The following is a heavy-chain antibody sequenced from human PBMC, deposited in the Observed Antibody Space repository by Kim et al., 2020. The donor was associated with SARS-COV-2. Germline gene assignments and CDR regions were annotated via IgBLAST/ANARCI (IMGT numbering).Heavy chain of an antibody. V-gene: IGHV4-30-2*01. CDR3: ARGIGGDYYDSSGYLDY. CDR1: GGSISSGGYS. Sequence: SETLSLTCAVSGGSISSGGYSWSWIRQPPGKGLEWIGYIYHSGSTYYNPSLKSRVTISVDRSKNQFSLKLSSVTAADTAVYYCARGIGGDYYDSSGYLDYWGQGTLVTVSS. CDR2: IYHSGST. D-gene: IGHD3-22*01. J-gene: IGHJ4*02.